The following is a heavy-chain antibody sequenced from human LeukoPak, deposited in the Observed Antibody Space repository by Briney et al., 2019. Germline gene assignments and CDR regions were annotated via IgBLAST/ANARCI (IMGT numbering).Heavy chain of an antibody. V-gene: IGHV4-4*09. J-gene: IGHJ6*03. CDR2: LYTRGST. Sequence: SETLSLTCTVSGGSISSYYWSWIRQPPGKGLEWIGYLYTRGSTNYNPSLKSRVTISVDTSKNQFALKLSSVTAADTAVYYCARQGRIAAAGTISPTYYYYMDVWGKGTTVTVSS. CDR3: ARQGRIAAAGTISPTYYYYMDV. D-gene: IGHD6-13*01. CDR1: GGSISSYY.